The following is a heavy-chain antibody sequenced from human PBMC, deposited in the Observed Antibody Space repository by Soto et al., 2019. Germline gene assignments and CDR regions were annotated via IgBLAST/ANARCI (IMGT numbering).Heavy chain of an antibody. CDR2: ISDGSST. CDR3: ARAVAGTRNGMDV. D-gene: IGHD6-19*01. Sequence: LGGSLRLSCSASGFTVSSNYMSWVRQAPGKGLVWVSRISDGSSTNYADSVKGRFTISRDDAKNTLYLQMNSLRAEDTAVYYCARAVAGTRNGMDVWGQGTLVTVSS. V-gene: IGHV3-74*01. CDR1: GFTVSSNY. J-gene: IGHJ6*02.